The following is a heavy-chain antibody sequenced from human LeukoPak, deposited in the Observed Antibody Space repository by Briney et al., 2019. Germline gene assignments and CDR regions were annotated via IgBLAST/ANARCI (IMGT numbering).Heavy chain of an antibody. D-gene: IGHD6-19*01. V-gene: IGHV4-59*01. J-gene: IGHJ4*02. CDR3: AREIYSSGWSRFDY. CDR1: GGSISSYY. Sequence: SEALSLTCTVSGGSISSYYWSWIRRPPGKGLEWIGYIYYSGSTNYNPSLKSRVTISVDTSKNQFSLQLSSVTAADTAVYYCAREIYSSGWSRFDYWGQGTLVTVSS. CDR2: IYYSGST.